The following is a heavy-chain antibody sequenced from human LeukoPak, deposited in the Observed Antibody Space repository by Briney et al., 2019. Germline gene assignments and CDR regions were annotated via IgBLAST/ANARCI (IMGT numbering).Heavy chain of an antibody. Sequence: GGSLRHSCAASGFTFSACAMHWVRQAPGKGLEWVAVISYDGNNKYYADSVKGRFTISRDNSKNTLYLQVNSLRVEDTAMYYCASGGFYDFWSGYYTPFDYWGQGTLVTVSS. CDR1: GFTFSACA. CDR2: ISYDGNNK. J-gene: IGHJ4*02. CDR3: ASGGFYDFWSGYYTPFDY. V-gene: IGHV3-30*01. D-gene: IGHD3-3*01.